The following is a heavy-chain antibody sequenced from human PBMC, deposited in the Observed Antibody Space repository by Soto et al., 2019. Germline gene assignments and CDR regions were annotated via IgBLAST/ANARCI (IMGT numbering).Heavy chain of an antibody. Sequence: QVHLVESGGGVVQPGRSLRLSCAASGFTFSTYGMHWVRQSPGKGLEWVAIIWSDGSNKYYADSVKGRFTISRDNSKKTLYLQMNSLRAEDTAVYYCVRVFDTYYFDLWGQGNMVTVSS. CDR3: VRVFDTYYFDL. D-gene: IGHD3-9*01. J-gene: IGHJ4*02. V-gene: IGHV3-33*01. CDR2: IWSDGSNK. CDR1: GFTFSTYG.